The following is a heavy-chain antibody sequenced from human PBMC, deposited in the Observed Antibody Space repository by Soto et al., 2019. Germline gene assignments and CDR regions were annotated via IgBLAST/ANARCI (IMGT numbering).Heavy chain of an antibody. CDR2: IIPMYGPA. Sequence: QVPLVQSGAEVKKPGSSVTVSCKASGGPFSSYAIHWVRQAPGQGLEWMGGIIPMYGPAKYAQRFQGRVTVNADEATTTVYMELTSLTSQDTAVDYGATVTYMVRGVIDNWFDAWGHGTLVTVSS. CDR1: GGPFSSYA. V-gene: IGHV1-69*01. J-gene: IGHJ5*01. D-gene: IGHD3-10*01. CDR3: ATVTYMVRGVIDNWFDA.